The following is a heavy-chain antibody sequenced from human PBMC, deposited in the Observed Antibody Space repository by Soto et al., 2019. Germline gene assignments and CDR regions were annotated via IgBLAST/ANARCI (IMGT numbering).Heavy chain of an antibody. D-gene: IGHD3-3*01. CDR1: GGSFSDYA. Sequence: QVQLVQSGAELKKPGSSVRVSCKVSGGSFSDYAISWVRQAPGQGLEWVGGIIPMLGTPNYAPELQGRVTITANASTSTVYMELSSLRSEDTAVYYCARDPQKYYDLGVDVWGQGTTVIVSS. V-gene: IGHV1-69*01. CDR2: IIPMLGTP. CDR3: ARDPQKYYDLGVDV. J-gene: IGHJ6*02.